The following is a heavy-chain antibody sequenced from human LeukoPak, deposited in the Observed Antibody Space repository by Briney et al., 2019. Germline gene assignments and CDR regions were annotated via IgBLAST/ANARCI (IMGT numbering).Heavy chain of an antibody. CDR2: ISSYNGDK. J-gene: IGHJ4*02. CDR1: GYSFSDHG. Sequence: ASVKVSCKTSGYSFSDHGISWVRQAPGQGLEWMGWISSYNGDKKYAQKVQGRVTMTTDTSTTTAYMEVRSLRSDDTAVYYCARGLRGIRDYWGQGTLVTVSS. D-gene: IGHD2/OR15-2a*01. V-gene: IGHV1-18*01. CDR3: ARGLRGIRDY.